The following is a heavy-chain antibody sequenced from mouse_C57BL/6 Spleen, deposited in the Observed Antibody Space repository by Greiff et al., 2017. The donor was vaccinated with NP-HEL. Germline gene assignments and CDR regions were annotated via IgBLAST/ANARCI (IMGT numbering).Heavy chain of an antibody. CDR3: TRGPLNYFDY. V-gene: IGHV5-9-1*02. J-gene: IGHJ2*01. Sequence: DVMLVESGEGLVKPGGSLKLSCAASGFTFSSYAMSWVRQTPEKRLEWVAYISSGGDYIYYADTVKGRFTISRDNARNTLYLQMSSLKSEDTAMYYCTRGPLNYFDYWGQGTTLTVSS. CDR2: ISSGGDYI. CDR1: GFTFSSYA.